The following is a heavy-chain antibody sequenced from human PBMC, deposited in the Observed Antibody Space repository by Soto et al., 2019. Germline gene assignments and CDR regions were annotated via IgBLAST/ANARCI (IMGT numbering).Heavy chain of an antibody. Sequence: SVKVSCKASGGTFSSYAISWVRQAPGQGLEWMGGIIPIFGTANYAQKFQGRVTITADESTSTAYMELSSPRSEDTAVYYCASGILEPDLNYYYYGMDVWGQGTTVTVSS. CDR2: IIPIFGTA. V-gene: IGHV1-69*13. J-gene: IGHJ6*02. D-gene: IGHD1-1*01. CDR3: ASGILEPDLNYYYYGMDV. CDR1: GGTFSSYA.